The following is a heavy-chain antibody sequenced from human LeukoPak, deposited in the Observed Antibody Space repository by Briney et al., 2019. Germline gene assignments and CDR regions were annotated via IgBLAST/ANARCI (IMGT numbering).Heavy chain of an antibody. Sequence: ASVKVSCKASGSTFTGYYMHWVRQAPGQGLEWMGWINPNSGGTNYAQKFQGRVTMTRDTSISTAYMELSRLRSDDTAVYYCARPHSSGWSGFDYWGQGTLVTVSS. CDR2: INPNSGGT. CDR1: GSTFTGYY. D-gene: IGHD6-19*01. CDR3: ARPHSSGWSGFDY. V-gene: IGHV1-2*02. J-gene: IGHJ4*02.